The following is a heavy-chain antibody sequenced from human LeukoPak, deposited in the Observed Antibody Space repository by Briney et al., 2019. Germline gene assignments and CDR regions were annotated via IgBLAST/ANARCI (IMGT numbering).Heavy chain of an antibody. Sequence: PGGSLRLSCAASGFTFSSYGMHWVRQAPGKGLEWVAVIWYDGSNKYYADSVKGRFTISRDNSKNTLYLQMNSLRAEDTAVYYCAREARDGDQSFDYWGQGTLVTVSS. CDR2: IWYDGSNK. J-gene: IGHJ4*02. CDR1: GFTFSSYG. D-gene: IGHD4-17*01. CDR3: AREARDGDQSFDY. V-gene: IGHV3-33*01.